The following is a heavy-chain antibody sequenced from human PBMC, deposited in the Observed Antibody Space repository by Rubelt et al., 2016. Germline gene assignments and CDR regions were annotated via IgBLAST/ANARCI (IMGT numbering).Heavy chain of an antibody. J-gene: IGHJ4*02. CDR3: ARHYTYYDSSGYWGY. D-gene: IGHD3-22*01. Sequence: QLQLQESGPGLVKPSETLSLTCTVSGGPISSSSFYWGWIRQSPGRHLEWIGSIHFSENTYYNPSFKSRVTISADTSKNQFSLMLNSVSAAVTAFYYCARHYTYYDSSGYWGYWGQGTLVTVSS. CDR1: GGPISSSSFY. CDR2: IHFSENT. V-gene: IGHV4-39*01.